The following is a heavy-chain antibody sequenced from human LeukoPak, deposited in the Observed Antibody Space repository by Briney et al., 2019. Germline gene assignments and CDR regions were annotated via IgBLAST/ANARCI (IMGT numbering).Heavy chain of an antibody. CDR3: ARETRYYYGMDV. V-gene: IGHV3-21*04. Sequence: GGSLRLSCAASGFTFSTYNMNWVRQAPGKGLEWVSSISSSSSYIYYADSVKGRFTISRDNAKNSLYLQMNSLRAEDTAVYYCARETRYYYGMDVWGQGTTVTVSS. J-gene: IGHJ6*02. CDR1: GFTFSTYN. CDR2: ISSSSSYI.